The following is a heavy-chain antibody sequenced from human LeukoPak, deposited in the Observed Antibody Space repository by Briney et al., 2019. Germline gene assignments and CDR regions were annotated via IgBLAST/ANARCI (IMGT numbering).Heavy chain of an antibody. V-gene: IGHV1-2*02. Sequence: ASVKVSCKASGYTFTGYYMHWVRQAPGQGLEWMGWINPNSGDTNYAQKFRGRVTITRDTSASTAYMELSSLRSEDTAVYYCARVATLTHAFDIWGQGTMVTVSS. J-gene: IGHJ3*02. CDR2: INPNSGDT. CDR1: GYTFTGYY. CDR3: ARVATLTHAFDI.